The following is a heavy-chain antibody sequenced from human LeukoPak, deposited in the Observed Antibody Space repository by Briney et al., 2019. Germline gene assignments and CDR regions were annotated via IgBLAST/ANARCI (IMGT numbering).Heavy chain of an antibody. D-gene: IGHD4-17*01. V-gene: IGHV4-61*02. CDR2: IYTSGST. Sequence: SETLSLTCTVSGGSISSGSYYWSWIRQPAGKGLEWIVRIYTSGSTNYNPSLKSRVTISVDTSENQFSLKLSSVTAADTAVYYCARAKSVTYGVPRRVSWYFDLWGRGTLVTVSS. CDR3: ARAKSVTYGVPRRVSWYFDL. CDR1: GGSISSGSYY. J-gene: IGHJ2*01.